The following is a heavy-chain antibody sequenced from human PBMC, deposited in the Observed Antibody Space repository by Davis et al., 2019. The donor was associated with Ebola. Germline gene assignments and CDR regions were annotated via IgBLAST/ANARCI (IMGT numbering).Heavy chain of an antibody. CDR1: GDSISSSRYY. V-gene: IGHV4-39*07. D-gene: IGHD6-13*01. Sequence: SETLSLTCTVSGDSISSSRYYWGWIRQPPGKGLEWIGYIYYDGSTYYNPSFGSRVTIYIDTSKNQFSLKLSSVTAADTAVYYCARTSIAAAGTPYYYYYYGMDVWGKGTTVTVSS. CDR2: IYYDGST. J-gene: IGHJ6*04. CDR3: ARTSIAAAGTPYYYYYYGMDV.